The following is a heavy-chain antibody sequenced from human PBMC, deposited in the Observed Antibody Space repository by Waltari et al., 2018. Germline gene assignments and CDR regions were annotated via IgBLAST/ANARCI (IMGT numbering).Heavy chain of an antibody. CDR3: ARGNTKYGMDV. D-gene: IGHD3-10*01. CDR2: LYHAGNT. V-gene: IGHV3-53*01. J-gene: IGHJ6*02. CDR1: SFNVSSYY. Sequence: EVQLVESGGHLIQPGGSLRLSCAASSFNVSSYYMNWVRQAPGKGLEWVSILYHAGNTSYADSVKGRFTFSRDNSKNTLYLQMNSLRAEDTAVYYCARGNTKYGMDVWGQGTTVTVSS.